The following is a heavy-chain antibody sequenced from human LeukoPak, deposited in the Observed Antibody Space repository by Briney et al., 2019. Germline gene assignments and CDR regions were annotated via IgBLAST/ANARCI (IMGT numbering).Heavy chain of an antibody. CDR1: GYSFANYW. J-gene: IGHJ4*02. CDR3: ARRATYYDSSGYYSDY. CDR2: IYPGDSDT. D-gene: IGHD3-22*01. Sequence: GESLKISCKGSGYSFANYWIGWVRQMPGKGLEWMGIIYPGDSDTRYSPSFQGQVTISADKSISTAYLQWSTLKASDTAMYYCARRATYYDSSGYYSDYWGQGTLVTVSS. V-gene: IGHV5-51*01.